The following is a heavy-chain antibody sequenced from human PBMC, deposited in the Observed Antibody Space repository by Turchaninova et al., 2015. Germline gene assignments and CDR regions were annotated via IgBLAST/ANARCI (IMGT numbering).Heavy chain of an antibody. D-gene: IGHD4-11*01. CDR3: ARGLTLYSGKIDS. J-gene: IGHJ4*02. CDR1: GGSFSGHF. Sequence: QAQLQQWGAGLLKPSETLSLSCAVYGGSFSGHFWSWIRKPHGKGRAGLGEINHSGSTKYNPSLKSRGIISVDRSKNQCSVKLSAGTAADTAVYYCARGLTLYSGKIDSWGQGTLVTVSS. CDR2: INHSGST. V-gene: IGHV4-34*01.